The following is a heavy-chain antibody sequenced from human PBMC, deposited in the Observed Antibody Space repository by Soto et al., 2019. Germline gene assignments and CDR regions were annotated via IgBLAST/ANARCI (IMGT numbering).Heavy chain of an antibody. CDR1: GGTFSSYT. V-gene: IGHV1-69*02. CDR2: IIPILGIA. Sequence: QVQLVQSGAEVKKPGSSVKVSCKASGGTFSSYTISWVRQAPGQGLEWMGRIIPILGIANYAQKFQGRVTITADKTTSTANMELSSLRSEDTAVYYCARAYVWFGDLLAPRFDPWGQGTLVTVSS. CDR3: ARAYVWFGDLLAPRFDP. D-gene: IGHD3-10*01. J-gene: IGHJ5*02.